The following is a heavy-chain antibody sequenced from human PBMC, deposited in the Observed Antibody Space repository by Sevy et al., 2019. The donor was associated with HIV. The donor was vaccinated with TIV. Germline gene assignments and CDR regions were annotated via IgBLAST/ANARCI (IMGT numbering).Heavy chain of an antibody. J-gene: IGHJ4*02. D-gene: IGHD2-21*01. CDR2: IKSETEGGTT. CDR3: TTGRSILQH. V-gene: IGHV3-15*01. Sequence: GGSLRLSCAASGFTFSNVWMSWVRQAPGKGLEWVGHIKSETEGGTTDYGVLVKCRFSISSDDSKTTMLMQMNSLKTEETAVYYCTTGRSILQHWGQGVLVTVSS. CDR1: GFTFSNVW.